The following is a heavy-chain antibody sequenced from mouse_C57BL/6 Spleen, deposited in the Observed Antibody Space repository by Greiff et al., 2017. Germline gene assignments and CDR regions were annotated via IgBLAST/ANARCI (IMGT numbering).Heavy chain of an antibody. D-gene: IGHD4-1*02. Sequence: EVQLVESGGGLVQPGGSLSLSCAASGFTFTDYYMSWVRQPPGKALEWLGFIRNKANGYTTEYSASVKGRFTISRDNSQSILYLQMNALRAEDSATYYCARYTQLGRYLDYWGQGTTLTVSS. CDR1: GFTFTDYY. V-gene: IGHV7-3*01. CDR3: ARYTQLGRYLDY. CDR2: IRNKANGYTT. J-gene: IGHJ2*01.